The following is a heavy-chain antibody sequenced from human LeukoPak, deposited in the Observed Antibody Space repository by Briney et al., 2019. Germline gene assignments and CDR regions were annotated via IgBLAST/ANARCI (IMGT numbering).Heavy chain of an antibody. CDR2: ISGYSGKT. J-gene: IGHJ5*02. CDR1: GYSFNKFG. V-gene: IGHV1-18*01. Sequence: GASVEVSCKASGYSFNKFGISWVRQAPGQGLEWMGWISGYSGKTDSAQKLQDRVTMTTDNSTSTAYLELRSLRSDDTAVYFCVRVGSAYGDPLEFDLWGQGTLVTVSS. D-gene: IGHD2-21*01. CDR3: VRVGSAYGDPLEFDL.